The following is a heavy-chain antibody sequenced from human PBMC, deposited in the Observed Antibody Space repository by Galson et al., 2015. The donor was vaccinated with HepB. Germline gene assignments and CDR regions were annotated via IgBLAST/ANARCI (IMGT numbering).Heavy chain of an antibody. CDR1: GFIFRHHA. CDR2: INGRGSTR. Sequence: SLRLSCAGSGFIFRHHAMAWIRQAPGKGLEWVSGINGRGSTRSYSDAVKGRFSISRANSKDTVFLQMDNLRAEDTAVYYCVKEGSWFGGDWFDPWGQGALVTVS. CDR3: VKEGSWFGGDWFDP. D-gene: IGHD3-16*01. J-gene: IGHJ5*02. V-gene: IGHV3-23*01.